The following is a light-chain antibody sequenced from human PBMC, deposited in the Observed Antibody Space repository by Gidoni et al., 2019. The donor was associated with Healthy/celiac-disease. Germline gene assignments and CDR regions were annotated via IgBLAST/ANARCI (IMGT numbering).Light chain of an antibody. V-gene: IGLV3-1*01. CDR1: KLGDNY. Sequence: SYELTKPPSVSVSPGQTSSITCSGDKLGDNYACWYQQKPGKSPVLVIYQASKRPSGIPERFSGSNSGNTATLTIGGTQAMDEADYYCQAWDSSTVVFGGGTKLTVL. CDR3: QAWDSSTVV. CDR2: QAS. J-gene: IGLJ2*01.